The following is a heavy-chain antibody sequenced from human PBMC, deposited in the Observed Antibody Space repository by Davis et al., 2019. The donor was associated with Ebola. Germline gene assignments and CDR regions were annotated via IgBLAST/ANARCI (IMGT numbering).Heavy chain of an antibody. CDR1: GFTFSSYW. CDR3: ARAEMAKTYYYYYYGMDV. CDR2: INNDGTST. D-gene: IGHD5-24*01. J-gene: IGHJ6*02. Sequence: HTGGSLRLSCAASGFTFSSYWMHWVRQAPGKGLVWVSRINNDGTSTSYADSVKGRFTISRDNAKNTLYLQNNSLRVEDTAVYYCARAEMAKTYYYYYYGMDVWGQGTTVTVSS. V-gene: IGHV3-74*01.